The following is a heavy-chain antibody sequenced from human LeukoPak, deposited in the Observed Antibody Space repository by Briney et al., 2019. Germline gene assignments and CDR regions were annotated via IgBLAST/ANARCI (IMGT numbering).Heavy chain of an antibody. V-gene: IGHV4-4*07. CDR2: IYTSGST. D-gene: IGHD2-21*02. CDR1: GGSISTYY. J-gene: IGHJ4*02. CDR3: ARGGYCGGDCYFYY. Sequence: SETLSLACTVSGGSISTYYWSWIRQPAGKGLEWLGRIYTSGSTNYNPSLKSRITISVDTSKNQFSLKLSSVTAADTAVYYCARGGYCGGDCYFYYWGQGTLVTVSS.